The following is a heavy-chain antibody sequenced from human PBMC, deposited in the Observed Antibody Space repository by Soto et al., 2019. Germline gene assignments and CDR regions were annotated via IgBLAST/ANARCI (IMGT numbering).Heavy chain of an antibody. J-gene: IGHJ6*02. CDR3: ASCNDYYDSSGYYYGLGMDV. V-gene: IGHV1-3*01. CDR1: GYTFTSYA. Sequence: ASVKVSCKASGYTFTSYAMHWVRQAPGQRLEWMGWINAGNGNTKYSQKFQGRVTITRDTSASTAYMELSSLRSEDTAVYYCASCNDYYDSSGYYYGLGMDVWGQGTTVTVSS. D-gene: IGHD3-22*01. CDR2: INAGNGNT.